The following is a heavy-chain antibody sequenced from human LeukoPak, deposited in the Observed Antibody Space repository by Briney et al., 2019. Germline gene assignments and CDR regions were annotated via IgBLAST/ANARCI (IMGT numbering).Heavy chain of an antibody. Sequence: SETLSLTCAVYGGSFSGYYWSWIRQPPGKGLEWIGEINHSGSTNCNPSLKSRVTISVDTSKNQFSLKLSSVTAADTAVYYCARAGIFGVVRRFDPWGQGTLVTVSS. J-gene: IGHJ5*02. CDR2: INHSGST. CDR1: GGSFSGYY. V-gene: IGHV4-34*01. CDR3: ARAGIFGVVRRFDP. D-gene: IGHD3-3*01.